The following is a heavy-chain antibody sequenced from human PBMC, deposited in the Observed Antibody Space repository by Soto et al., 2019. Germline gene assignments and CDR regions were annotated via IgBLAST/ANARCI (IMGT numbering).Heavy chain of an antibody. CDR3: ARDRYVSPPRGEWLRLIWNWFDP. CDR1: GDSVSSNSAA. V-gene: IGHV6-1*01. CDR2: TYYRSKWYN. D-gene: IGHD5-12*01. J-gene: IGHJ5*02. Sequence: PSQTLSLTCAISGDSVSSNSAAWNRIRQSPSRGLEWLGRTYYRSKWYNDYAVSVKSRITINPDTSKNQFSLQLNSVTPEDTAVYYCARDRYVSPPRGEWLRLIWNWFDPWGQGTLVTVSS.